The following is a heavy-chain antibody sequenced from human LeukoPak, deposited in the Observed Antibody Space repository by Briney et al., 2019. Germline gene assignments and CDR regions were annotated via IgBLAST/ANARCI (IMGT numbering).Heavy chain of an antibody. CDR2: MSPNSGDT. CDR1: GYTFTSYD. CDR3: ARGPPNWGYDY. Sequence: ASVKVPCKASGYTFTSYDFNWVRQATGQRPEWMGWMSPNSGDTGYAQKFQDRVTMTRNTSISTAYMELSSLRSDDTAVYYCARGPPNWGYDYWGPGTLVTVSS. V-gene: IGHV1-8*01. D-gene: IGHD7-27*01. J-gene: IGHJ4*02.